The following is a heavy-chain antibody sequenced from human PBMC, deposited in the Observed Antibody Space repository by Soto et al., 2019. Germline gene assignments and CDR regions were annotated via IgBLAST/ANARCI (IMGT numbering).Heavy chain of an antibody. CDR1: GFTFSSYS. Sequence: PGGSLRLSCAASGFTFSSYSMNWVRQAPGKGLEWVSSTSSSSSYIYYADSVKGRFTISRDNAKNSLYLQMNSLRAEDTAVYYCAREPEDHRPLDYWGQGTLVTVSS. V-gene: IGHV3-21*01. CDR3: AREPEDHRPLDY. D-gene: IGHD2-15*01. J-gene: IGHJ4*02. CDR2: TSSSSSYI.